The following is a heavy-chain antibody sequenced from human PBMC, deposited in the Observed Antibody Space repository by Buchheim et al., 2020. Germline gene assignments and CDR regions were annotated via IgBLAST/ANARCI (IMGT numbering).Heavy chain of an antibody. CDR3: ARDAGTTLLYYYYYGMDV. CDR2: ISYDGSNK. D-gene: IGHD1-7*01. CDR1: GFTFSISA. J-gene: IGHJ6*02. V-gene: IGHV3-30*04. Sequence: QVQLVESGGGVVQPGRYPRLSCAASGFTFSISAMHWVRQAPGKGLEWVAVISYDGSNKYYAESVKGRFTISRDTSTNTLNLQMNSLRAEVTAVYYCARDAGTTLLYYYYYGMDVWGQGTT.